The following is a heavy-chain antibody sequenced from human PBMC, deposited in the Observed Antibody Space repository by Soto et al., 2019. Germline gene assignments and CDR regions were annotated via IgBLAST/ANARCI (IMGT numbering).Heavy chain of an antibody. Sequence: GGSLRLSCAASGFTFDDYAMHWVRQAPGKGLEWVSGISWNSGSIGYADSVKGRFTISRDNAKNSLYLQMNSLRAEDTALYYCAKDISSGWIAYCGGDCYRFGAFDIWGQGTMVTVSS. D-gene: IGHD2-21*01. V-gene: IGHV3-9*01. CDR1: GFTFDDYA. CDR3: AKDISSGWIAYCGGDCYRFGAFDI. CDR2: ISWNSGSI. J-gene: IGHJ3*02.